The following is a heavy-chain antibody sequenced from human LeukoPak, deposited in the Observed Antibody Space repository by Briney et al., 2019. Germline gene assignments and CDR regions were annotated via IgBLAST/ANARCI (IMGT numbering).Heavy chain of an antibody. Sequence: PSETLSLTCTVSGGSISSSSYYWGWIRQPPGKGLEWIGSIYYSGSTYYNPSLKSRVTISVDTSKNQFSLKLSSVTAADTAVYYCARGPSGSYYWGANYFDYWGQGTLVTVSS. D-gene: IGHD1-26*01. CDR3: ARGPSGSYYWGANYFDY. J-gene: IGHJ4*02. CDR2: IYYSGST. CDR1: GGSISSSSYY. V-gene: IGHV4-39*07.